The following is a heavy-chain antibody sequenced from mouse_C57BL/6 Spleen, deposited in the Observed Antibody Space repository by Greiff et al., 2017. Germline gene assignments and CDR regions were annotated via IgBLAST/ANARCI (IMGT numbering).Heavy chain of an antibody. CDR3: ARDMITTDYYAMDY. CDR2: ISDGGSYT. D-gene: IGHD2-4*01. J-gene: IGHJ4*01. Sequence: EVNVVESGGGLVKPGGSLKLSCAASGFTFSSYAMSWVRQTPEKRLEWVATISDGGSYTYYPDNVKGRFTISRDNAKNNLYLQMSHLKSEDTAMYYCARDMITTDYYAMDYWGQGTSVTVSS. V-gene: IGHV5-4*01. CDR1: GFTFSSYA.